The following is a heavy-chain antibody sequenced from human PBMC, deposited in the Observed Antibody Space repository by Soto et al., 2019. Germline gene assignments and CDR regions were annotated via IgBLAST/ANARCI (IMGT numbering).Heavy chain of an antibody. V-gene: IGHV1-2*02. J-gene: IGHJ5*02. Sequence: GASVEVSCKASGYTFTALYMNWVRQAPGQGLEWMGWVNPNTGLTKYAQKFQGRVSMTRDTSINTAYMELSGLTSDDTAVYYCTTLRLDPWGQGTLVTVSS. D-gene: IGHD3-9*01. CDR1: GYTFTALY. CDR3: TTLRLDP. CDR2: VNPNTGLT.